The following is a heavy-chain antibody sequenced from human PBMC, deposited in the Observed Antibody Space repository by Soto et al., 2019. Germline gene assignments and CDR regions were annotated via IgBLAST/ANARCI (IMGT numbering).Heavy chain of an antibody. D-gene: IGHD2-15*01. CDR3: ARGNGVVVVAATTGFDY. CDR1: GGSFSGYY. J-gene: IGHJ4*02. CDR2: INHSGST. V-gene: IGHV4-34*01. Sequence: SETLSLTCAVYGGSFSGYYWSWIRQPPGKGLEWIGEINHSGSTNYNPSLKSRVTISVDTSKNQFSLKLSSVTAADTAVYYCARGNGVVVVAATTGFDYWGQGTLVTVSS.